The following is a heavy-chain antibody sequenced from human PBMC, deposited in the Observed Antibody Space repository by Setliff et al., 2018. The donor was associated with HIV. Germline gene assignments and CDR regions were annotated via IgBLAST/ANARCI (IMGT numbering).Heavy chain of an antibody. V-gene: IGHV4-39*01. CDR1: GGSISSSNYY. D-gene: IGHD3-22*01. J-gene: IGHJ4*02. CDR2: IYYSGNT. CDR3: ARHGITKIVVATPDTIDY. Sequence: TLSLTCTVSGGSISSSNYYWGWIRQPPGKGQEWIGSIYYSGNTYYNPSLKSRVTIPVDTSKNQFSLKLTSVTAADTAVYYCARHGITKIVVATPDTIDYWGQGTLVTVSS.